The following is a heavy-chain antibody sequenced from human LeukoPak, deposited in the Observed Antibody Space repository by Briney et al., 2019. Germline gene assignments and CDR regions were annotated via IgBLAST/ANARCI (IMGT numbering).Heavy chain of an antibody. CDR3: ARERAYYGSGSYPDY. CDR2: IYYSGST. V-gene: IGHV4-31*11. D-gene: IGHD3-10*01. J-gene: IGHJ4*02. Sequence: SETLSLTCAVYGGSFSGYYWSWIRQHPGKGLEWIGYIYYSGSTYYNPSLKSRVTISVDTSKNQFSLKLSSVTAADTAVYYCARERAYYGSGSYPDYWGQGTLVTVSS. CDR1: GGSFSGYY.